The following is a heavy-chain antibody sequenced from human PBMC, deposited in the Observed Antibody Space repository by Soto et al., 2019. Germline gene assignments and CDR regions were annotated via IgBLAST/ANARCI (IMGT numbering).Heavy chain of an antibody. D-gene: IGHD6-13*01. CDR2: IIAILGIA. J-gene: IGHJ4*02. V-gene: IGHV1-69*04. CDR3: ARVEAAAGPLYFDY. Sequence: SVKVSCKASGFTFTSYAVHWVRLARGQGLEWMGRIIAILGIANYAQKFQDGVTITRDKSTSTAYMELSSLRSEDTAVYYCARVEAAAGPLYFDYWGQGTLVTVSS. CDR1: GFTFTSYA.